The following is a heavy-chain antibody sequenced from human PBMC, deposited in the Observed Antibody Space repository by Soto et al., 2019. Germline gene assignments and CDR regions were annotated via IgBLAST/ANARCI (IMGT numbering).Heavy chain of an antibody. J-gene: IGHJ6*02. CDR3: ARDIVVVVATTNSEGHYYYGMDV. CDR2: ISAYNGNT. Sequence: QVQLVQSGAEVKKPGASVKVSCKASGYTFTSYGISWVRQAPGQGLEWMGWISAYNGNTNYAQKLQGRVTMTTDTSTRTAYMELRSLRSDDTAVYYCARDIVVVVATTNSEGHYYYGMDVWGQGTTVTVSS. V-gene: IGHV1-18*01. CDR1: GYTFTSYG. D-gene: IGHD2-15*01.